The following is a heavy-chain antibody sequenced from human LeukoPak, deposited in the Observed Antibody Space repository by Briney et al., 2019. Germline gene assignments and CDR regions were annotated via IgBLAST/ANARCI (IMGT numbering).Heavy chain of an antibody. Sequence: ASVKVSCKASGYTFTSYGISWARQAPGQGLEWMGWISAYNGNTNYAQKLQGRVTMTTDTSTSTAYMELRSLRSDDTAVYYCARVARGSFNDAFDIWGQGTMVTVSS. V-gene: IGHV1-18*01. CDR3: ARVARGSFNDAFDI. J-gene: IGHJ3*02. CDR2: ISAYNGNT. CDR1: GYTFTSYG. D-gene: IGHD3-10*01.